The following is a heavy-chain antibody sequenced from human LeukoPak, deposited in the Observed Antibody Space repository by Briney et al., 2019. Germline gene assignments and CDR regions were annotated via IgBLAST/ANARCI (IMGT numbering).Heavy chain of an antibody. V-gene: IGHV4-30-4*08. Sequence: SEPLSLTCTVSGGSISSGGYYWSWIRQHPGKGLEWIGYIYYSGSTYYNPSLKSRVTISVDTSKNQFSLKLSSVTAADTAVYYCARGAPLAGYNYGMDVWGQGTTVTVSS. CDR2: IYYSGST. CDR1: GGSISSGGYY. J-gene: IGHJ6*02. D-gene: IGHD2-21*01. CDR3: ARGAPLAGYNYGMDV.